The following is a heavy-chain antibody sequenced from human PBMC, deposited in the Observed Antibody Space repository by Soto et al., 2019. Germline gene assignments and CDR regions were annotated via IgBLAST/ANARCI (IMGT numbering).Heavy chain of an antibody. CDR3: ARGGGTILAPLP. V-gene: IGHV4-30-4*01. CDR1: GGSISSGDYY. CDR2: IYYSGST. Sequence: SETLSLTCTVSGGSISSGDYYWNWVRQPPGKGLEWIGHIYYSGSTYHNPSLKSRVTISVDTSKNQFSLKLSSVTAADTAVYYCARGGGTILAPLPWGPGTLVTVSS. D-gene: IGHD3-3*01. J-gene: IGHJ5*02.